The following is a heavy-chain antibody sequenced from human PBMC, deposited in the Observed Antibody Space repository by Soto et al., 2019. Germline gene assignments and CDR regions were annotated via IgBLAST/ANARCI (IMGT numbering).Heavy chain of an antibody. CDR1: GGTFSSYT. Sequence: QVQLVQSGAEVKKPGSSVKVSCTASGGTFSSYTISWVRQAPGQGLEWMGRIIPILGITTYAQKFQGRVTITADRSTSTAYLELSSLRSEDPAVYYCWGFYGSGSYYHLDYWGQGTLVTVSS. V-gene: IGHV1-69*02. CDR3: WGFYGSGSYYHLDY. J-gene: IGHJ4*02. CDR2: IIPILGIT. D-gene: IGHD3-10*01.